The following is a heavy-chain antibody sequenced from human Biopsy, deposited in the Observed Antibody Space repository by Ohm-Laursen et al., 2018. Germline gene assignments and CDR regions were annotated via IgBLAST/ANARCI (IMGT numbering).Heavy chain of an antibody. D-gene: IGHD2-2*01. Sequence: TLSLTCTVSGGSISANHWSWIRKSPGKGLEWLAYISYTGGITSNPSLNGRATTSLDPSKNQFSLRLIYVTAADTAVYYCARMPHFDYWGQGILVTVSS. CDR3: ARMPHFDY. J-gene: IGHJ4*02. CDR2: ISYTGGI. V-gene: IGHV4-59*01. CDR1: GGSISANH.